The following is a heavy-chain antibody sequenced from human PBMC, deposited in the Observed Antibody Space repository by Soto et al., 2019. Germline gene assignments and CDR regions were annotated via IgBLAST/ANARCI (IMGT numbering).Heavy chain of an antibody. CDR2: IYPGDSDT. Sequence: GESLKISCKGSGYSFTSYWIGWVRQMPGKGLEWMGIIYPGDSDTRYSPSFQGQVTISADKSISTAYLQWSSLKASDTAMYYCARLYEGYYDSSGPFDYWGQGTLVTVSS. CDR1: GYSFTSYW. V-gene: IGHV5-51*01. D-gene: IGHD3-22*01. J-gene: IGHJ4*02. CDR3: ARLYEGYYDSSGPFDY.